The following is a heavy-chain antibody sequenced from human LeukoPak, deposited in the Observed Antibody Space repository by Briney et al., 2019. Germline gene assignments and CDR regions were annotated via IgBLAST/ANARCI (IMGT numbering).Heavy chain of an antibody. Sequence: ASVKVSCKASGYTFTSYDINWVRQATGQGLEWMGWMNPNSGNTGYAQKFQGRVTMTRNTSISTAYMELSSLRSEDTAVYYCARGYDFWSGYYTANWLDPWGQGTLVTVSS. J-gene: IGHJ5*02. V-gene: IGHV1-8*01. CDR2: MNPNSGNT. D-gene: IGHD3-3*01. CDR1: GYTFTSYD. CDR3: ARGYDFWSGYYTANWLDP.